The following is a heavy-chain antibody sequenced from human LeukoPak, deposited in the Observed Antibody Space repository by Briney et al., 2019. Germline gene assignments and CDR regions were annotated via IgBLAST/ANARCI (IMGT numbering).Heavy chain of an antibody. CDR3: APGGRNGRSAFDL. CDR2: AYHSGST. V-gene: IGHV4-39*01. D-gene: IGHD3-16*01. CDR1: GGSISSGTCY. J-gene: IGHJ3*01. Sequence: PSETLSLTCTVSGGSISSGTCYWGWIRQPPGKGLEWIGTAYHSGSTYYNPSLKSRVTISIDTSRNQFSLKLTSVTAADTAVYYCAPGGRNGRSAFDLWGQGTMVTVSS.